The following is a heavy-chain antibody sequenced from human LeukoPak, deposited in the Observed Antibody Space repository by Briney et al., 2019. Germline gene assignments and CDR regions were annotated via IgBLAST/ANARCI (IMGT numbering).Heavy chain of an antibody. Sequence: GGSLRLSCAASGFTFTNYWMHWVRQAPGMGLVWVSRLPPDELGIVYADSVKGRFTVSRDNAKNTVYLQMNNLRVDDTAMYYCVGTIASRGSEYWGQGALVTVSS. CDR2: LPPDELGI. D-gene: IGHD6-6*01. CDR1: GFTFTNYW. V-gene: IGHV3-74*01. J-gene: IGHJ4*02. CDR3: VGTIASRGSEY.